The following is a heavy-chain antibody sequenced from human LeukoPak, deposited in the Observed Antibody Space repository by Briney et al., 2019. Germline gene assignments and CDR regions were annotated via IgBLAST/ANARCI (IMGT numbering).Heavy chain of an antibody. CDR3: ASRDYYDSRFL. Sequence: SETLSLTCTVSGGSISSSSYYWGWIRQPPGKGLEWIGSIYYSGSTYYNPSLKSRVTISVDTSKNQFSLKLSSVTAADTAVYYCASRDYYDSRFLWGQGTLVTVSS. CDR1: GGSISSSSYY. V-gene: IGHV4-39*01. D-gene: IGHD3-22*01. CDR2: IYYSGST. J-gene: IGHJ4*02.